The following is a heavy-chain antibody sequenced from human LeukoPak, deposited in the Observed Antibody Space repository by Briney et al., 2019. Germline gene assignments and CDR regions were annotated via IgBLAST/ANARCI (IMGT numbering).Heavy chain of an antibody. Sequence: ASVKVSCKASGYTFTSYGISWVRQAPGKGLEWMGWISAYNGNTNYAQKLQGRVTMTTDTSTSTAYMELRSLRSDDTAVYYCARYSYGYPYYYGMDVWSQGTTFTVSS. D-gene: IGHD5-18*01. CDR2: ISAYNGNT. CDR3: ARYSYGYPYYYGMDV. V-gene: IGHV1-18*01. J-gene: IGHJ6*02. CDR1: GYTFTSYG.